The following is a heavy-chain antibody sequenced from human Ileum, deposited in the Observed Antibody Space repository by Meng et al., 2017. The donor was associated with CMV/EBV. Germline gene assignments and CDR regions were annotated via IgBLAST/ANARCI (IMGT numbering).Heavy chain of an antibody. CDR2: SLGSDGAT. V-gene: IGHV3-23*01. Sequence: RLDCADSGFPFRTYDMSWVRQVPARGLEWVAVSLGSDGATHNADSVKGRFTISRDNSKNTLYLQMNSLRAEDTAVYHCTKGGWLDDWGQGTLVTVSS. CDR3: TKGGWLDD. J-gene: IGHJ5*02. CDR1: GFPFRTYD.